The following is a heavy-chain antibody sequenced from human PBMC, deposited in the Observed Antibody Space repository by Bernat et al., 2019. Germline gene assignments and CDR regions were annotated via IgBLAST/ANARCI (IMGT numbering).Heavy chain of an antibody. V-gene: IGHV3-23*01. CDR3: AKATGVGATTYIDY. D-gene: IGHD1-26*01. Sequence: EVQLLESGGGLVQPGGSLRLSCAASGFTFNSYAMSWVRQAPGKGLEWVSAFSGSGGSTYDAEYVKGQFTISSDKSKNTLYRQMNGLRAEDTALYYCAKATGVGATTYIDYGGQGARVTVSS. J-gene: IGHJ4*02. CDR2: FSGSGGST. CDR1: GFTFNSYA.